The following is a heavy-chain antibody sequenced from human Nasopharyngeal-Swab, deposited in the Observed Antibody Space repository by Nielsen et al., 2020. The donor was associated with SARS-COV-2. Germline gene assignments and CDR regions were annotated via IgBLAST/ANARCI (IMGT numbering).Heavy chain of an antibody. CDR3: ASLLVVPAAIPTRYYFDY. D-gene: IGHD2-2*01. CDR1: GGSISSGGYY. J-gene: IGHJ4*02. Sequence: SETLSLTCTVSGGSISSGGYYWSWIRQHPGKGLEWIGYIYYSGSTYYNPSLKSRVTISVDTSKNQFSLKLSSVTAADTAVYYCASLLVVPAAIPTRYYFDYWGQGTLATVSS. CDR2: IYYSGST. V-gene: IGHV4-31*03.